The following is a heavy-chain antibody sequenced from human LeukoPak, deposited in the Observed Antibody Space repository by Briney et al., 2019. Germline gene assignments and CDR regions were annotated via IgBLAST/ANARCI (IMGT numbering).Heavy chain of an antibody. CDR3: ARESTAGYNSSWYGFRN. CDR1: GFSIRSYW. Sequence: PGGSLRLSCAVSGFSIRSYWMRWVRQAPGKGLEWVANINRDGSEKYYVDSVKGRFTISRDNAKNSLFLQMGSLRVEDTAVYYCARESTAGYNSSWYGFRNWGQGTLVSVSS. J-gene: IGHJ1*01. V-gene: IGHV3-7*01. D-gene: IGHD6-13*01. CDR2: INRDGSEK.